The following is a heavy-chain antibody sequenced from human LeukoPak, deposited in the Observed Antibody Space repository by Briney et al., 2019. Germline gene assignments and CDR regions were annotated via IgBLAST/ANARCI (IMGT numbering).Heavy chain of an antibody. D-gene: IGHD3-9*01. V-gene: IGHV3-23*01. CDR2: ISGNGGDT. J-gene: IGHJ5*02. CDR3: AKLPTGYPNWFDP. Sequence: GGSLRLSCAASGFTFSSSVMSWVRQAPGKGLEWVSAISGNGGDTYYADSVTGRFTISRDNSKNTLYLQMNSLGAEDTALYYCAKLPTGYPNWFDPWGQGTLVTVSS. CDR1: GFTFSSSV.